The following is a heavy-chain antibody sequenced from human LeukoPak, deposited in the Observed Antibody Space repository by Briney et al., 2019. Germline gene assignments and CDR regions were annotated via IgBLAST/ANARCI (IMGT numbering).Heavy chain of an antibody. V-gene: IGHV4-31*03. J-gene: IGHJ3*02. CDR3: AREMVRDAFDI. CDR2: VSSSGTT. Sequence: SQTLSLTCTISGGSISRDGHYCSWIRQYPGKGLESIGSVSSSGTTTYNPSLKSRVTISLDPSQKQFSLNLRSLTAEDTAVYYCAREMVRDAFDIWGQGTMVTVSS. D-gene: IGHD2-8*01. CDR1: GGSISRDGHY.